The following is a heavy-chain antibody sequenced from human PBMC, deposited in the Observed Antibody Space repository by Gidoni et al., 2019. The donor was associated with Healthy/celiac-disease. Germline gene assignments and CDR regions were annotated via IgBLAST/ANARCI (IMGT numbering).Heavy chain of an antibody. CDR1: GGPISSYY. Sequence: QVQLQESGPGLVKPSATLSLTCTVSGGPISSYYWSWIRQPPGKGLEWIGYIYYSGSTNYNPPLKGRGTISVDTSKNQFSLKLSSVTAADTAVYYGARGLRLGELSGNWFDPWGQGTLVTVSS. V-gene: IGHV4-59*08. CDR2: IYYSGST. D-gene: IGHD3-16*02. CDR3: ARGLRLGELSGNWFDP. J-gene: IGHJ5*02.